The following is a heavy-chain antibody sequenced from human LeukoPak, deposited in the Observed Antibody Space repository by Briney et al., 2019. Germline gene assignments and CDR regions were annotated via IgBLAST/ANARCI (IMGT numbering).Heavy chain of an antibody. Sequence: GGSLRLSCAASGFTFSSYWMSWVRQAPGKGLEWVANIKQDGSEKYYVDSVKGRFTISRDNAKNSLYLQMISLRVEDTAVYYCARTPLITIGSSTFDIWGQGTMVTVSS. J-gene: IGHJ3*02. V-gene: IGHV3-7*01. CDR1: GFTFSSYW. CDR2: IKQDGSEK. D-gene: IGHD2-2*01. CDR3: ARTPLITIGSSTFDI.